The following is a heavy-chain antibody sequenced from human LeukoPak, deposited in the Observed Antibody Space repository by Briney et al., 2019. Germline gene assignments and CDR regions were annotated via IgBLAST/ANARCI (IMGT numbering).Heavy chain of an antibody. Sequence: GGSLRLSCAASGFTFTAYAMHWVRQAPGKGLEWVALLAYDGTNEAYTNSVKGRFTISRDNSKNTVFLQMDNLRLDDTAVYYCARDRLSYGSGSYSVDYWGQGTLVTVSS. CDR2: LAYDGTNE. D-gene: IGHD3-10*01. V-gene: IGHV3-30*04. CDR3: ARDRLSYGSGSYSVDY. CDR1: GFTFTAYA. J-gene: IGHJ4*02.